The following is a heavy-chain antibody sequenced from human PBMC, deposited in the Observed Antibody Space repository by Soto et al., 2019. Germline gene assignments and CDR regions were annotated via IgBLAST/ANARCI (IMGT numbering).Heavy chain of an antibody. V-gene: IGHV4-31*03. CDR3: ARAGGTVAAINFYGLDV. J-gene: IGHJ6*02. Sequence: SEPLSLTCTVSGDSISSGGSHWTWIRQHPGKGLEWIGYTYYIGSPYYNPSLQSRVTISVDTSKNQVSLKLSSVTAADTAVYYCARAGGTVAAINFYGLDVWGQGTTVTVSS. D-gene: IGHD1-26*01. CDR2: TYYIGSP. CDR1: GDSISSGGSH.